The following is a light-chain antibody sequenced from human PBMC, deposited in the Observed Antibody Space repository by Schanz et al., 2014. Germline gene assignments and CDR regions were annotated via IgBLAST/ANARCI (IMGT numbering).Light chain of an antibody. CDR2: TSD. J-gene: IGLJ3*02. CDR3: FSYAGRNTYV. CDR1: SSNIGAGYD. V-gene: IGLV1-40*01. Sequence: QSVLTQPPSVSGAPGQRVTISCTGSSSNIGAGYDVHWYQQFPGTAPKLLMYTSDIRPSGVPGRFSGSKSGTSASLAITGLQAEDEADYYCFSYAGRNTYVFGGGTKLTVL.